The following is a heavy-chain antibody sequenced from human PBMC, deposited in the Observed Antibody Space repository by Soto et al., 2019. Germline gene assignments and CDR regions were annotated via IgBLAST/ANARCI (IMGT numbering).Heavy chain of an antibody. CDR1: GYTFTSYA. V-gene: IGHV1-3*01. CDR3: ASGPGGPGGPVDY. D-gene: IGHD2-15*01. CDR2: INAGNGNT. Sequence: QVQLVQSGAEVKKPGASVKVSCKASGYTFTSYAMHWVRQAPGQRLEWMGWINAGNGNTKYSQKFQGRVTITRDTSASTAYRELSSLRSDDTSVDYGASGPGGPGGPVDYWGQGTLVTVSS. J-gene: IGHJ4*02.